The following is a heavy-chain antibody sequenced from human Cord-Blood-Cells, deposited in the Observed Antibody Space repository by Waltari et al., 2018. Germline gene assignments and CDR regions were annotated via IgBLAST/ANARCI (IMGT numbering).Heavy chain of an antibody. Sequence: QVQLVESGGGVVQPGRSLRLSCAAPGLTFSSYAMHWVRQAPRKGLEWVAVISYDGSNKYYADSVKGRFTISRDNSKNTLYLQMNSLRAEDTAVYYCASIPKLGSFDYWGQGTLVTVSS. D-gene: IGHD7-27*01. CDR1: GLTFSSYA. J-gene: IGHJ4*02. CDR3: ASIPKLGSFDY. CDR2: ISYDGSNK. V-gene: IGHV3-30-3*01.